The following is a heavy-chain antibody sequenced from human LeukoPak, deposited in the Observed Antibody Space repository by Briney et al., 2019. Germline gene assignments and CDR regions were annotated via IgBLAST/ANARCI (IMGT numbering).Heavy chain of an antibody. CDR3: ARFCWHGRDAFDF. J-gene: IGHJ3*01. CDR2: IPTSSSTV. V-gene: IGHV3-48*02. D-gene: IGHD2-15*01. CDR1: GFTFSSYN. Sequence: PGGSLRLSRAASGFTFSSYNMNWVRQAPGKGLEWVSYIPTSSSTVYYADSVKGRFTISRDNAKNSLYLQMNSLRDRDTAGYYFARFCWHGRDAFDFWGQGTMVTVSS.